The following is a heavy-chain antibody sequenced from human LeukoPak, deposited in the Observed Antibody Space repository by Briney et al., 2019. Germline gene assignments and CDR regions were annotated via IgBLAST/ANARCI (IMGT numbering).Heavy chain of an antibody. J-gene: IGHJ4*02. CDR2: ISGSGDNT. D-gene: IGHD4-17*01. CDR3: AKGRGTAVTSAANY. V-gene: IGHV3-23*01. CDR1: GCTFSSYA. Sequence: GGSLRLSCAASGCTFSSYAMSWVRQAPGKGLEWVSSISGSGDNTYYADSVKDRFSISRDNSKTTVSLQMNSLRAEDTAVYYCAKGRGTAVTSAANYWGQGTLVTVSS.